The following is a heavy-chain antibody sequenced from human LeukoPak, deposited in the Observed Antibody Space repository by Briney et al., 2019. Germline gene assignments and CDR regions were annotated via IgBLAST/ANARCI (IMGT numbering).Heavy chain of an antibody. D-gene: IGHD3-10*01. CDR2: IYYSGST. CDR1: GGSISSYY. Sequence: PSETLSLTCTVSGGSISSYYWSWIRQPPGKGLEWIGYIYYSGSTNYNPSLKSRVTISVDTSKNQFSLKLSSVTAADTAVYYCARRSTVYGSGPGLHYYMDVWGKGTTVTVSS. CDR3: ARRSTVYGSGPGLHYYMDV. V-gene: IGHV4-59*08. J-gene: IGHJ6*03.